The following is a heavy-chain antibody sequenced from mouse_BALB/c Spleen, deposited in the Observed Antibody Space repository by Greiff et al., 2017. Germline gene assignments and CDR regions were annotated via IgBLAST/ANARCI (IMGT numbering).Heavy chain of an antibody. V-gene: IGHV10-1*02. CDR3: VSQYYYGSSYGAY. J-gene: IGHJ3*01. D-gene: IGHD1-1*01. CDR1: GFTFNTYA. Sequence: EVKLMESGGGLVQPKGSLKLSCAASGFTFNTYAMNWVRQAPGKGLEWVARIRSKSNNYATYYADSVKDRFTISRDDSQSMLYLQMNNLKTEDTAMYYCVSQYYYGSSYGAYWGQGTLVTVSA. CDR2: IRSKSNNYAT.